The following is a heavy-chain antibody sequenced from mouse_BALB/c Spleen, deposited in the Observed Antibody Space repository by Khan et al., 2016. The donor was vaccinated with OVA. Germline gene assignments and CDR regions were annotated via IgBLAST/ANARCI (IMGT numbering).Heavy chain of an antibody. D-gene: IGHD3-1*01. V-gene: IGHV3-6*02. J-gene: IGHJ3*01. CDR2: IRYDGDS. CDR3: ARGGSSGPAWFAY. Sequence: EVQLQESGPGLVKPSQSLSLTCSVTGYSITSGYFWNWIRQFPGNNLEWLGYIRYDGDSNYNPSLKNRISITRDTSKKQFFLKLNSVPPEDTATDYCARGGSSGPAWFAYWGQGTLVTGSA. CDR1: GYSITSGYF.